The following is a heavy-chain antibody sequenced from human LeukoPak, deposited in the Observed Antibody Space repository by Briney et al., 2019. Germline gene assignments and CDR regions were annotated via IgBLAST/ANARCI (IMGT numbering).Heavy chain of an antibody. CDR3: ARHIGFDAFDI. CDR1: EFTVNSNY. J-gene: IGHJ3*02. V-gene: IGHV3-53*04. CDR2: IYNGGST. Sequence: PGGSLRLSCAASEFTVNSNYMSWVRQAPGKGLEWVSLIYNGGSTYYADSVKGRFTISRHDSRNTLYLQMNSLRAEDTAVYYCARHIGFDAFDIWGQGTMVTVSS.